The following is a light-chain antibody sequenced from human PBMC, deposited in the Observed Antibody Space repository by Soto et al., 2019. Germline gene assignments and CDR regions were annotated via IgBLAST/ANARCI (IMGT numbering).Light chain of an antibody. Sequence: DIQMTQSPSTLSASVGDRVTITCRASQSINSWLAWYQQKPGKAPKLLIYDASNLETGVPSRFSGSGSGTDFTFTISSLQPEDIATYYCQQYDNLPRTFGQGTKVDIK. CDR3: QQYDNLPRT. V-gene: IGKV1-33*01. CDR2: DAS. CDR1: QSINSW. J-gene: IGKJ1*01.